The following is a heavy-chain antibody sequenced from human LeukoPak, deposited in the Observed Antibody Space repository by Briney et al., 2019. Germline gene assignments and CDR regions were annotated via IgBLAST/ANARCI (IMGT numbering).Heavy chain of an antibody. CDR1: GGPISNYY. CDR3: ARHSRIMITFGGVIVPFFDY. Sequence: SETLSLTCTVSGGPISNYYWSWIRQPPGKGLEWIGYIYYSGSTNYNPSPKSRVTISVDTSKNQFSLKLSSVTAADTAVYYCARHSRIMITFGGVIVPFFDYWGQGTLVTVSS. CDR2: IYYSGST. J-gene: IGHJ4*02. V-gene: IGHV4-59*08. D-gene: IGHD3-16*02.